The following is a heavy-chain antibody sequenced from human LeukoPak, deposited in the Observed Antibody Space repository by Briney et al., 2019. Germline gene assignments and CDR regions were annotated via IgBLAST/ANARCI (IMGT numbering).Heavy chain of an antibody. Sequence: GGSLRLSCATSGFSFSSYAMSRVRQAPGKGLVWVSRIDGDGTTTNYADSVKGRFTISRDNAKNTLYLEMNSLRAEDTALYYCAREWELLPWYWGQGTLVTVSS. CDR1: GFSFSSYA. D-gene: IGHD3-10*01. CDR2: IDGDGTTT. J-gene: IGHJ4*02. CDR3: AREWELLPWY. V-gene: IGHV3-74*01.